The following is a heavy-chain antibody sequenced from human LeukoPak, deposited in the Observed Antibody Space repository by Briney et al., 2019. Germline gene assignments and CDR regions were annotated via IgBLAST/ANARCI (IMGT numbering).Heavy chain of an antibody. CDR1: GFTFSGHN. J-gene: IGHJ4*02. D-gene: IGHD3-16*01. Sequence: GGSLRLSCAAPGFTFSGHNMNWVRQAPGKGLEWISFVSISSGTIYYADPVKGRFRISRDNAKSSLDLEMNSLRAEDTAVYYCARAMSTFGGVRNYFDSWGQGTLVTVSS. CDR3: ARAMSTFGGVRNYFDS. V-gene: IGHV3-48*04. CDR2: VSISSGTI.